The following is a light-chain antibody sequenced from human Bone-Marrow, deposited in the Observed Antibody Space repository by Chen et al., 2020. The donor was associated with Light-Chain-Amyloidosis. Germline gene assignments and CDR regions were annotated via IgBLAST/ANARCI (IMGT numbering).Light chain of an antibody. Sequence: SYELTQPPSVSVSPGQTAWITCSGDDLPTKYAYWYQQKAGQAPVLVIHRDTERPSGSSERFSGSSSGTTATLNISAVHADNEAVYHCQSADSSVTYDVIFGVLTKMTVL. J-gene: IGLJ2*01. CDR2: RDT. CDR3: QSADSSVTYDVI. CDR1: DLPTKY. V-gene: IGLV3-25*03.